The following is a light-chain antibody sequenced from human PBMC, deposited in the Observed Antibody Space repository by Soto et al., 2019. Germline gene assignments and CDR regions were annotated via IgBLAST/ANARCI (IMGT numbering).Light chain of an antibody. Sequence: DIQMTQSPSTLSASVGDRVTITCRASQSISSWLAWYQQKPGKAPKLPIYDASSLESGVPSRFSGSGSGTEFTLTISSLQPDDFATYYSQQYNSYSPGWTFGQGTKVDIK. J-gene: IGKJ1*01. CDR1: QSISSW. CDR2: DAS. CDR3: QQYNSYSPGWT. V-gene: IGKV1-5*01.